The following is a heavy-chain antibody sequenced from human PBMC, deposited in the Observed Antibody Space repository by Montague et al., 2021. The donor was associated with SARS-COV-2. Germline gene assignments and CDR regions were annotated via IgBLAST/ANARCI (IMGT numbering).Heavy chain of an antibody. V-gene: IGHV3-11*03. CDR2: ISNSGRYT. Sequence: SLRLSCAASGFTFSDYYMSWIHQAPGKGLEWVSYISNSGRYTNYADSVKGRFTISRDNAKNSLYLQMNSLRAEDTAVYYCAKSSLLWFGRPFDFWGQGTLVTVSS. CDR1: GFTFSDYY. J-gene: IGHJ4*02. CDR3: AKSSLLWFGRPFDF. D-gene: IGHD3-10*01.